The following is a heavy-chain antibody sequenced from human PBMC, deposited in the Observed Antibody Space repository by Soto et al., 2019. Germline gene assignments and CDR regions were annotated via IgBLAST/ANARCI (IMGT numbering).Heavy chain of an antibody. D-gene: IGHD2-15*01. V-gene: IGHV3-7*01. CDR2: IRQDGSEK. CDR1: GFTFNTYW. J-gene: IGHJ4*02. Sequence: EVQLVESGGGLVQPGGSLRLSCAASGFTFNTYWMTWVRQAPGKGLVWVANIRQDGSEKHYADSVKGRFAISRDNAKNSLVLQMNSLRAEDTAVYYCARSQGWCSGGSCPKIVEYWGQGALVTVSS. CDR3: ARSQGWCSGGSCPKIVEY.